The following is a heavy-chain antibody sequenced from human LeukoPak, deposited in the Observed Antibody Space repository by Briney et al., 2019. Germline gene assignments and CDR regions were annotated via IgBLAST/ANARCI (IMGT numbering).Heavy chain of an antibody. CDR2: ISGSGGST. D-gene: IGHD2-15*01. CDR1: GFTFSNFG. J-gene: IGHJ4*02. Sequence: GGSLRLSCAASGFTFSNFGMSWVRQAPGKGLEWVSVISGSGGSTYYADSVKGRFTISRDNSKNTLYLQMNSLKTEDTAVYYCTSGFCSSNRCLSLDYWGQGTLVAVSS. V-gene: IGHV3-23*01. CDR3: TSGFCSSNRCLSLDY.